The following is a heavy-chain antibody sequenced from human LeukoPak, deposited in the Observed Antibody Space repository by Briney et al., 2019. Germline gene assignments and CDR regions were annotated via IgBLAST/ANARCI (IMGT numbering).Heavy chain of an antibody. Sequence: PSETLSLTCAVYGGSFSDYYWSWIRQPPGKGLEWIGEINHSGSTSYNPSLKSRVTISVNTSKNQFSLKLNSVTAADTAVYYCARVAAAAGNSLNMDVWGKGTTVTISS. CDR3: ARVAAAAGNSLNMDV. V-gene: IGHV4-34*01. CDR2: INHSGST. CDR1: GGSFSDYY. J-gene: IGHJ6*03. D-gene: IGHD6-13*01.